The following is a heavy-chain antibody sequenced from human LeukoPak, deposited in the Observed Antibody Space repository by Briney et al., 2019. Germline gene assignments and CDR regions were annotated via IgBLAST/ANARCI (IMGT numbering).Heavy chain of an antibody. CDR1: GGTFSSYT. V-gene: IGHV1-69*02. CDR3: ATAVAVAAPFDH. J-gene: IGHJ4*02. Sequence: GSSVKVSCKASGGTFSSYTISWVRQAPGQGLEWMGRISPTVGIAKYAQKFQGRVTITADKSTSTAYMELNSLRSEDTAVYHCATAVAVAAPFDHWGQGSLVTVSS. CDR2: ISPTVGIA. D-gene: IGHD6-19*01.